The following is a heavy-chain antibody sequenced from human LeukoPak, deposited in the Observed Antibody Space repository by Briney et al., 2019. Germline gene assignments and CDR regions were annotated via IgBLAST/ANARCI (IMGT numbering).Heavy chain of an antibody. CDR2: IYTSGST. CDR1: GGSISSGSYY. V-gene: IGHV4-61*02. Sequence: SETLSLTCTVSGGSISSGSYYWSWIRQPAGKGLEWIGRIYTSGSTNYNPSLKSRVTISVDTSKNQSSLKLGSVTAADTAVYYCAGGDSYGYPGFDYWGQGTLVTVSS. J-gene: IGHJ4*02. D-gene: IGHD5-18*01. CDR3: AGGDSYGYPGFDY.